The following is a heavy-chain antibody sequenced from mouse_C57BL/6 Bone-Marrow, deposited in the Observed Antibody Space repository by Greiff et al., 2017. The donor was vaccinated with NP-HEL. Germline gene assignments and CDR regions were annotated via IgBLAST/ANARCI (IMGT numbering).Heavy chain of an antibody. CDR2: IRSKSNNYAT. D-gene: IGHD2-5*01. V-gene: IGHV10-1*01. J-gene: IGHJ4*01. CDR3: VLSYYSNCYYAMDY. Sequence: GGGLVQPKGSLKLSCAASGFSFNTYAMNWVRQAPGKGLEWVARIRSKSNNYATYYADSVKDRFTISRDDSESMLYLQMNNLKTEDTAMYYCVLSYYSNCYYAMDYWGQGTSVTVSS. CDR1: GFSFNTYA.